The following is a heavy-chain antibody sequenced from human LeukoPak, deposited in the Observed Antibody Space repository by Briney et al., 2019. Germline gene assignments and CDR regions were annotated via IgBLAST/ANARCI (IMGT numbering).Heavy chain of an antibody. D-gene: IGHD3-22*01. CDR1: GFTFSSYA. CDR3: AKDKSPSSYYYDSSGYYYLDY. Sequence: GGSLRLSCAASGFTFSSYAMSWVRQAPGKGLEWSSAISGSGSSTYYADSVKGRFTISRDNSKNTLYLQMNSLRAEDTAVYYCAKDKSPSSYYYDSSGYYYLDYWGQGTLVTVSS. J-gene: IGHJ4*02. V-gene: IGHV3-23*01. CDR2: ISGSGSST.